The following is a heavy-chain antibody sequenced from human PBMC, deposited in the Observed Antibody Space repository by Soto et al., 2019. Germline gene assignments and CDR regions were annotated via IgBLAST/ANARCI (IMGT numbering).Heavy chain of an antibody. CDR1: GFSFTTYW. V-gene: IGHV5-51*01. CDR3: ARLSGSPSGMDV. J-gene: IGHJ6*02. Sequence: GESLKISCKGSGFSFTTYWIAWVRQMPGKGLEWMGIIYPGDSDIRYSPSFQGQVSISADRSITTAYLQWSGLKASDTAIYYCARLSGSPSGMDVWGLGTTVTVSS. CDR2: IYPGDSDI. D-gene: IGHD6-6*01.